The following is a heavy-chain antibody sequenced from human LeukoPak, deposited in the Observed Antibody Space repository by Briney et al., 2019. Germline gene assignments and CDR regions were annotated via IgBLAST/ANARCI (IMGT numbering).Heavy chain of an antibody. CDR3: ARGPWGREVDAFDV. CDR1: GFTFSSYA. V-gene: IGHV3-23*01. CDR2: ISGSGGST. J-gene: IGHJ3*01. Sequence: QAGGSLRLSCAASGFTFSSYAMSWVRQAPGKGLEWVSAISGSGGSTYYADSVKGRFTISKDNSKNTVYFQMNSLRVEDTAVYYCARGPWGREVDAFDVWGQGTMLTVSS. D-gene: IGHD3-10*01.